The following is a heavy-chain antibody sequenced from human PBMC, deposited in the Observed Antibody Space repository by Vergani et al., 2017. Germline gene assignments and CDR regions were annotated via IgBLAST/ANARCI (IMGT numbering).Heavy chain of an antibody. Sequence: QVQLQESGPGLVKPSETLSLTCTVSGGSISSYYWSWIRQPPGKGLEWIGYIYYSGSTNYNPSLKSRVTISVDTSKNQFSLKLSSVTAADTAVYYCARRGAVATYGYYYYYMDVWGKGTTVTVSS. CDR1: GGSISSYY. CDR2: IYYSGST. J-gene: IGHJ6*03. CDR3: ARRGAVATYGYYYYYMDV. D-gene: IGHD5-12*01. V-gene: IGHV4-59*01.